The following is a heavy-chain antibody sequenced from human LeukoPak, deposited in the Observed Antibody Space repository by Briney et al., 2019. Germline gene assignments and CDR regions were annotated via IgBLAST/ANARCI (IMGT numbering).Heavy chain of an antibody. D-gene: IGHD5-18*01. CDR3: SKAYWEDTAMEGYFDY. J-gene: IGHJ4*02. CDR1: GGTFSSYA. CDR2: IIPMFGTA. V-gene: IGHV1-69*05. Sequence: SVKVSCKASGGTFSSYAISWVRQAPGQGLEWMGRIIPMFGTANYAQKFQGRVTITTDESTSTAYMELSSLRSEDTAVYYCSKAYWEDTAMEGYFDYWGQGTLVTVSS.